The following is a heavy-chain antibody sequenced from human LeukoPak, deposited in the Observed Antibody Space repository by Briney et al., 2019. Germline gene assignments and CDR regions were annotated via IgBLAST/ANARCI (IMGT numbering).Heavy chain of an antibody. V-gene: IGHV5-51*01. CDR2: IYPGDSDT. D-gene: IGHD5-12*01. J-gene: IGHJ4*02. CDR3: ARPPSGYSGYDSYFDY. Sequence: GESLKISCKGSGYSFTSYWIGWVRQMPGKGLEWMGIIYPGDSDTRYSPSFQGQVTISADKSITTAYLQWSSLKASDTAMYYCARPPSGYSGYDSYFDYWGQGTLVTVSS. CDR1: GYSFTSYW.